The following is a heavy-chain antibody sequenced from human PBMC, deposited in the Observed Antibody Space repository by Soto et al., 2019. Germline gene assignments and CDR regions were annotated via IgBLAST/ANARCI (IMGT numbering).Heavy chain of an antibody. D-gene: IGHD5-12*01. CDR2: ISGSGTST. J-gene: IGHJ4*02. CDR1: RLPFSSNG. Sequence: EVQLLESGGGLVQPGGSLRLSWAASRLPFSSNGMSWVRQVPRKGREWVSNISGSGTSTYYADSVRGRFTISRDNSKNTLYLEMNSLRADDTAVYYCATGGWLRHNDNWGQGTLVTVSS. CDR3: ATGGWLRHNDN. V-gene: IGHV3-23*01.